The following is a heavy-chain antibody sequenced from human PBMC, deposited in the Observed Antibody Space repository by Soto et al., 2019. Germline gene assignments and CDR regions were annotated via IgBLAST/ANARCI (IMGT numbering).Heavy chain of an antibody. Sequence: SETLSLTCTVSGGSISSSSYYWGWIRQPPGKGLEWIGSIYYSGSTYYNPSLKSRVTISVDTSKNQFSLKLSSVTAADTAVYYCARQNGDYDLSYFDYWGQGTLVTVSS. CDR3: ARQNGDYDLSYFDY. D-gene: IGHD4-17*01. CDR2: IYYSGST. CDR1: GGSISSSSYY. J-gene: IGHJ4*02. V-gene: IGHV4-39*01.